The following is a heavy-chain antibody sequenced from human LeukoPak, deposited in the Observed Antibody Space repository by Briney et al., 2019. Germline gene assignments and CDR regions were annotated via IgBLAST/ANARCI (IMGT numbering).Heavy chain of an antibody. CDR3: AKVRWGSDNALDS. V-gene: IGHV3-30*18. CDR1: GFPFSDYG. Sequence: SGGSLRLSCAASGFPFSDYGMYWVRQAPGKGLEWLAVISHDGSNKHYADSVKGRITISRDNSMNTLYLQMNSLTAEDTAVYYCAKVRWGSDNALDSWGQGTLVTGSS. D-gene: IGHD3-16*01. CDR2: ISHDGSNK. J-gene: IGHJ4*02.